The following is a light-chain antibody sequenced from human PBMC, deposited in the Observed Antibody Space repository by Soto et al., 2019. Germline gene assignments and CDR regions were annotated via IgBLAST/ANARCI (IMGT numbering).Light chain of an antibody. Sequence: EIVMTQSPATLSVSPGERATLSCRASQSVSSNVAWYQQKPGQAPRLLIYGASTRATGIPGRFSGSGSGTEFTLTISSLQSEDFVIYYCQQYNNWPPLFGQGTKLEI. J-gene: IGKJ2*01. CDR2: GAS. CDR3: QQYNNWPPL. CDR1: QSVSSN. V-gene: IGKV3-15*01.